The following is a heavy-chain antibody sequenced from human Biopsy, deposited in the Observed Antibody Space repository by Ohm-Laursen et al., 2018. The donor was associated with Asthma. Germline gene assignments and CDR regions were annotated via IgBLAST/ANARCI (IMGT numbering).Heavy chain of an antibody. Sequence: TLSLTCAVSGDPIDGGDYSWTWIRQSPGVGLEWIGYIYRNGDTYYNPTLKNRVTISIDRSKNQFSLRLRSVTAADTAVYYCARGWNCGGDCYSLDSWGQGTLVTVSS. CDR2: IYRNGDT. CDR3: ARGWNCGGDCYSLDS. J-gene: IGHJ4*02. V-gene: IGHV4-30-2*06. CDR1: GDPIDGGDYS. D-gene: IGHD2-21*02.